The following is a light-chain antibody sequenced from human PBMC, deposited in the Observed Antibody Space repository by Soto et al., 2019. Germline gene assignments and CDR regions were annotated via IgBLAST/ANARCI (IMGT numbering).Light chain of an antibody. J-gene: IGKJ2*01. CDR2: DAS. V-gene: IGKV1-39*01. CDR3: QQSYSSSATI. CDR1: QSIDTF. Sequence: DIQMTQSPSSLSASVGDRVTITCRASQSIDTFLNWYQHTPGKAPKLLIYDASSLQSVVPSRFSGSGSGRDFTLTVNRLQPEDFATYYCQQSYSSSATIFGQGTKLEI.